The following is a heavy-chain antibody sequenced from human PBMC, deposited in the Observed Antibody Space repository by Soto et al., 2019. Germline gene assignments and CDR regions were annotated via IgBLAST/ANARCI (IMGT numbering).Heavy chain of an antibody. J-gene: IGHJ6*02. CDR1: GGSVSSGDYY. D-gene: IGHD3-22*01. Sequence: SETLSLTCTVSGGSVSSGDYYGSWIRQRPGTGLVWIGYIYYSGSTYYNPSLKSRVTISVDTSKNQFSLKLSSVTAADTAVYYCARSYDSSGYFLLYYYYGMDVWGQGTTVTVSS. CDR3: ARSYDSSGYFLLYYYYGMDV. V-gene: IGHV4-30-4*01. CDR2: IYYSGST.